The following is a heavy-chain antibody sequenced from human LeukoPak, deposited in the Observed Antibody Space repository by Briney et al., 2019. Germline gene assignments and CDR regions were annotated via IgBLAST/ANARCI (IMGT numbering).Heavy chain of an antibody. J-gene: IGHJ5*02. D-gene: IGHD3-22*01. CDR2: IYTSGST. CDR1: GGSISSYY. CDR3: ARGGPRYYYDSSGQMLNWFDP. Sequence: PSETLSLTCTVSGGSISSYYWSWIRQPAGKGLEWIGRIYTSGSTNYNPSLKSRVTMSVDTSKNQFSLKLSSVTAADTAVYYCARGGPRYYYDSSGQMLNWFDPWGQGTLVTVSS. V-gene: IGHV4-4*07.